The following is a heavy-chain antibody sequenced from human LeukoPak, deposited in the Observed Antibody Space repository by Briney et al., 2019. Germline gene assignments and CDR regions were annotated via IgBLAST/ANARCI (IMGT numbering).Heavy chain of an antibody. J-gene: IGHJ6*02. CDR3: ARRPRVVVPAAIGDYYYYYGMDV. CDR1: GGSISSSNYY. D-gene: IGHD2-2*01. Sequence: RPSETLSLTCTVSGGSISSSNYYWGWIRQPPGKGLEWIGSIYYSGSTYYNLSLKSRVTISVDTSKNQFSLKLSSVTAADTAVYYCARRPRVVVPAAIGDYYYYYGMDVWGQGTTVTVSS. V-gene: IGHV4-39*01. CDR2: IYYSGST.